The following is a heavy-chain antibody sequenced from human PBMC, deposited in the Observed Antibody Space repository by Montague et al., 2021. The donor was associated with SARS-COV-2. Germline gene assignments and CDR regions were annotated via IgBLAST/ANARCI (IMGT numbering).Heavy chain of an antibody. CDR3: ARNWNYGWAFDF. J-gene: IGHJ3*01. CDR2: MSSSSKYI. D-gene: IGHD1-7*01. CDR1: GFSFSSYN. V-gene: IGHV3-21*01. Sequence: SLRLSCAASGFSFSSYNMNWVRQAPGRGLEWVSSMSSSSKYIYYADSVKDRFTISRDNAKNSLYLQMNSLRAEDTAIYYCARNWNYGWAFDFWGQGTMVAGSS.